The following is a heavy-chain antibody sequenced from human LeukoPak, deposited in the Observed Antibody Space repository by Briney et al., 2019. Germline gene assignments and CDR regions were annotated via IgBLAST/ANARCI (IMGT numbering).Heavy chain of an antibody. D-gene: IGHD4-11*01. CDR3: ARCDYIRFDP. Sequence: PSETLSLTCAVYGGSFSGYYWSGIRQPPGKGLEWIGEINHSGSTNYNPSLKSRVTISVDTSKNQFSLKLSSVTAADTAVYYCARCDYIRFDPWGQGTLVTVSS. CDR1: GGSFSGYY. V-gene: IGHV4-34*01. J-gene: IGHJ5*02. CDR2: INHSGST.